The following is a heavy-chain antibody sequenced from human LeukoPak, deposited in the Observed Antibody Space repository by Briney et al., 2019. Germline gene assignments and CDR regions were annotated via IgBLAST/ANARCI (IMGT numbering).Heavy chain of an antibody. J-gene: IGHJ6*04. D-gene: IGHD3-16*01. CDR3: AKSTRAVMAMMDV. Sequence: GGSLRLSCAASGFTFSNYSMNWVRQAPGKGLEWVSSISSRSTYIYHADSVKGRFTISRDNAKNSLFLQMNSLRAEDTAVHFCAKSTRAVMAMMDVWGKGTTVTVSS. CDR2: ISSRSTYI. CDR1: GFTFSNYS. V-gene: IGHV3-21*01.